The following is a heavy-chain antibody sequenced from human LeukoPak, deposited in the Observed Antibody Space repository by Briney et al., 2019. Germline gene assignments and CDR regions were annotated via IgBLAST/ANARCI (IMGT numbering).Heavy chain of an antibody. D-gene: IGHD1-26*01. CDR3: ARNSGSNPFDY. J-gene: IGHJ4*02. CDR2: IEQDGSQK. Sequence: GGSLRLSCAASGFTFSNYWMTWVRQAPGKGLEWVASIEQDGSQKYYVDSVRGRFTISRDNAKNSVYLQTNSLRVEDTAVYYCARNSGSNPFDYWGQGTLVTVSS. V-gene: IGHV3-7*01. CDR1: GFTFSNYW.